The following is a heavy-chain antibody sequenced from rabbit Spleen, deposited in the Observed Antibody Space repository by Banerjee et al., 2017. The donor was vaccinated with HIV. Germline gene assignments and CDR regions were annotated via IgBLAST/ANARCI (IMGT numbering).Heavy chain of an antibody. CDR3: ARETSSGWGVVSYYFNL. J-gene: IGHJ4*01. CDR2: IDTSNGDT. CDR1: GFSFSSNW. Sequence: LEESGGGLVKPGGTLTLTCTVSGFSFSSNWICWVRQAPGKGLELIACIDTSNGDTDYANWPKGRFTISKTSSTTVTLQMTSLTAADTATYFCARETSSGWGVVSYYFNLWGPGPLVTVS. D-gene: IGHD4-1*01. V-gene: IGHV1S45*01.